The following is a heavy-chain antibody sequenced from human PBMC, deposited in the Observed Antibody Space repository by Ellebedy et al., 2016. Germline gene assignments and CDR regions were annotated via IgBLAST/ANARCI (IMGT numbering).Heavy chain of an antibody. D-gene: IGHD3-3*01. V-gene: IGHV3-15*01. CDR3: TTGSNFGILTKAEDY. J-gene: IGHJ4*02. CDR2: IKSKSAGGTA. CDR1: GFTFSNAW. Sequence: GESLKISCAASGFTFSNAWMSWVRQVPGKGLEWVGRIKSKSAGGTADYAAPVKARFTISRDDSKSTLYLQMDSLRTEDTAIYYCTTGSNFGILTKAEDYWGQGSLVTVSS.